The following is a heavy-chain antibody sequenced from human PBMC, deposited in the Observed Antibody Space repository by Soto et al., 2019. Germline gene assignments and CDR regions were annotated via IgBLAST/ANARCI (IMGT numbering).Heavy chain of an antibody. Sequence: GGSLRLSCAASGFTFSSYALHWFRQAPGKGLEWVAVISYDGSNKYYADSVKGRFTISRDNSKNTLYLQMNSLRAEDTAVYYCARERYNFEIAVAPYYSGQGNLVTVSS. CDR1: GFTFSSYA. V-gene: IGHV3-30-3*01. J-gene: IGHJ4*02. D-gene: IGHD6-19*01. CDR2: ISYDGSNK. CDR3: ARERYNFEIAVAPYY.